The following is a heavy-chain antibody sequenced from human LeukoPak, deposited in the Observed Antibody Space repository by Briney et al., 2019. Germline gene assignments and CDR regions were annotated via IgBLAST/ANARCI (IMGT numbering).Heavy chain of an antibody. Sequence: AAVKVSFKASGYTFTSYGISWVRQAPGEGGEWMGWISAYNGNTNYAQKLQGRVTMTTDTSTSTAYMELRSLRSDDTAVYYCARDPGYYGSGSYYNPGWFDPWGQGTLVTVSS. CDR1: GYTFTSYG. V-gene: IGHV1-18*01. CDR2: ISAYNGNT. CDR3: ARDPGYYGSGSYYNPGWFDP. J-gene: IGHJ5*02. D-gene: IGHD3-10*01.